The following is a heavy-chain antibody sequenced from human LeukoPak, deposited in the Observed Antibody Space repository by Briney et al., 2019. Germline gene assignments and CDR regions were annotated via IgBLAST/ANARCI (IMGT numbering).Heavy chain of an antibody. J-gene: IGHJ6*03. Sequence: GGSLRLSCAASGFTFSSYGMHWVRQAPGKGLEWVAVIWYGGSNKYYADSVKGRFTISRDNSKNTLYLQMNSLRAEDTAVYYCAKAPFRGVPAARYYYYMDVWGKGTTVTVSS. CDR1: GFTFSSYG. CDR2: IWYGGSNK. V-gene: IGHV3-33*08. CDR3: AKAPFRGVPAARYYYYMDV. D-gene: IGHD2-2*01.